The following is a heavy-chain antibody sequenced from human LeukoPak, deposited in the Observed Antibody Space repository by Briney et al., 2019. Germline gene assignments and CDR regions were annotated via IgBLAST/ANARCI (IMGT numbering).Heavy chain of an antibody. D-gene: IGHD3-9*01. CDR2: ISSSSSYI. V-gene: IGHV3-21*01. CDR1: GFTFRSYS. J-gene: IGHJ4*02. CDR3: ARDRMDDILTGYYYFDY. Sequence: AGGSLRLSCAASGFTFRSYSMNWVRQAPGKGLKWVSSISSSSSYIYYADSVKGRFTISRDNAKNSLYLQMNSLRAEDTAVYYCARDRMDDILTGYYYFDYWGQGTLVTVSS.